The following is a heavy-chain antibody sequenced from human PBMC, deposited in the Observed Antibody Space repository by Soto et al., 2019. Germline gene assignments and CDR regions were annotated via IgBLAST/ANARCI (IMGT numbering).Heavy chain of an antibody. CDR2: IDPSDSYT. D-gene: IGHD3-22*01. CDR3: ARHPYYYDSSGTDEAPYYYYGMDV. Sequence: PGESLKISCKGSGYSFTSYWISWVRQMPGKGLEWMGRIDPSDSYTNYSPSFQGHVTISADKSISTAYLQWSSLKASDTAMYYCARHPYYYDSSGTDEAPYYYYGMDVWGQGTTVTVSS. CDR1: GYSFTSYW. V-gene: IGHV5-10-1*01. J-gene: IGHJ6*02.